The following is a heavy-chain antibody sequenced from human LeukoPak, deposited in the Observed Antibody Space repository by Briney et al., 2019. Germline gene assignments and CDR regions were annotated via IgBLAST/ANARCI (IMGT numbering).Heavy chain of an antibody. CDR2: ISWNSGSI. V-gene: IGHV3-9*01. CDR3: AKDDSSGWPHYYGMDV. D-gene: IGHD6-19*01. J-gene: IGHJ6*02. CDR1: GFTFDDYA. Sequence: GRSLRLSCAASGFTFDDYAMHWVRQAPGKGLEWVSGISWNSGSIGYADSVKGRFTISRDNAKNSLYLQMNSLRAEDTALYYCAKDDSSGWPHYYGMDVWGQGTTVTVSS.